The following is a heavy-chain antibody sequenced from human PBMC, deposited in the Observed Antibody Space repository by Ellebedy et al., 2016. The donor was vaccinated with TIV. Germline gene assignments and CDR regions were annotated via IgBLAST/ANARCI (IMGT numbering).Heavy chain of an antibody. J-gene: IGHJ5*02. CDR1: GYTFTTYA. Sequence: AASVKVSCKASGYTFTTYAIHWVRQAPGQSLEWMGWINVADANTKYSQKFQGRVSFTRDTSANTAYMHLSGLRSEDSAVYYCERDPLGYCSGGSCSNNWFDPWGQGTLVTVSS. D-gene: IGHD2-15*01. CDR2: INVADANT. CDR3: ERDPLGYCSGGSCSNNWFDP. V-gene: IGHV1-3*01.